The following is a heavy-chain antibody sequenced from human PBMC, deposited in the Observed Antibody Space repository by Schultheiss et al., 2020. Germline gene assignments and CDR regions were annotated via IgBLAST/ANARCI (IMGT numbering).Heavy chain of an antibody. CDR1: GFRFSDYH. CDR2: SSGSGETT. J-gene: IGHJ4*02. CDR3: ARDGGRAVAPYYFDY. D-gene: IGHD6-19*01. Sequence: GGSLRLSCAASGFRFSDYHMSWVRQAPGKGLEWVSASSGSGETTYYADSVKGRFTISRDISKNTLYLQMNSLRAEDTAVYYCARDGGRAVAPYYFDYWGQGTLVTVSS. V-gene: IGHV3-23*01.